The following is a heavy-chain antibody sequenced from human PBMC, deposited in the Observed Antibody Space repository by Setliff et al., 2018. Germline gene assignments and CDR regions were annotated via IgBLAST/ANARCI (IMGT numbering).Heavy chain of an antibody. D-gene: IGHD5-12*01. CDR1: GFTVSSFS. CDR3: AKQKNTGYGQPVDS. Sequence: GGSLRLSCAASGFTVSSFSMHWVRQAPGKGLEWVANINQAGSAKYYVDSVKGRFTISRDNAKNTLYLQMNSLRAEDTALYFCAKQKNTGYGQPVDSWGQGVQVTVSS. J-gene: IGHJ4*02. V-gene: IGHV3-7*03. CDR2: INQAGSAK.